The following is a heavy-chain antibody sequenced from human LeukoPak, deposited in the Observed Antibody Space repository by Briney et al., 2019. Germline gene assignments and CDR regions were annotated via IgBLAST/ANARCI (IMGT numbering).Heavy chain of an antibody. CDR2: IWYDGSNK. CDR3: AKDEYSGYDYSFDY. D-gene: IGHD5-12*01. J-gene: IGHJ4*02. Sequence: GGSLRLSCAASGFTFSSYGMHWVRQAPGKGLEWVAVIWYDGSNKYYADSVKGRFTISRDNSKNTLYLQMNSLRAEDTAVYYCAKDEYSGYDYSFDYWGRGTLVTVSS. CDR1: GFTFSSYG. V-gene: IGHV3-33*06.